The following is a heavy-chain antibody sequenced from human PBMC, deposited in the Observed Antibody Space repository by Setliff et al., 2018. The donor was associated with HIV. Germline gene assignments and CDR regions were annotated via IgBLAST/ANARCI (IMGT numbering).Heavy chain of an antibody. D-gene: IGHD2-15*01. V-gene: IGHV3-49*04. Sequence: GGSLRLSCRGSGFMFDEYGLNWVRQAPGEGLEWVGFIRSKYYGGTTEYAASVKGSFTISRDDSKSIAYLQMNSLKAEDTAVYYCSRVQWVVAAIEDFYYMDVWGKGTTVTVSS. CDR1: GFMFDEYG. CDR3: SRVQWVVAAIEDFYYMDV. CDR2: IRSKYYGGTT. J-gene: IGHJ6*03.